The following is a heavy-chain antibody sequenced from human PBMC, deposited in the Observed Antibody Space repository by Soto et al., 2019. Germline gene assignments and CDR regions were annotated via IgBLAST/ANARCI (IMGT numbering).Heavy chain of an antibody. Sequence: SGKGSCQGSGKTFTYVYLHWVRQAPGQALEWMGWITPFNGNTRCAQKFQDRVTFTGDTSLNTAYMELSSLRSDDTAMFYCASGRYDASGYFDYWGQGTLVTVSS. D-gene: IGHD3-22*01. V-gene: IGHV1-45*02. CDR2: ITPFNGNT. J-gene: IGHJ4*02. CDR3: ASGRYDASGYFDY. CDR1: GKTFTYVY.